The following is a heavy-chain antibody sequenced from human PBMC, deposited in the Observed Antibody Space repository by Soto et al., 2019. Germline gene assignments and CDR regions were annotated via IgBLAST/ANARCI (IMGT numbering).Heavy chain of an antibody. CDR2: MNPNSGNT. CDR1: GYTFTSYD. D-gene: IGHD3-3*01. CDR3: ARGYTIFGVVYFDY. V-gene: IGHV1-8*01. Sequence: ASVKVSCKASGYTFTSYDINWVRQATGQGLEWMGWMNPNSGNTGYAQKFQGRVTMTRNTSIRTAYMELSSLRSEDTAVYYCARGYTIFGVVYFDYWGQGTLVTVSS. J-gene: IGHJ4*02.